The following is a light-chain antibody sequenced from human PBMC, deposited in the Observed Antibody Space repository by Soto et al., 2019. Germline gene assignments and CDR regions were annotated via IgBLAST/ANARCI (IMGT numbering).Light chain of an antibody. J-gene: IGKJ1*01. CDR1: QSISGW. V-gene: IGKV1-5*01. CDR3: QNYNQYSRT. Sequence: DIQMTQSPSTLSASVGDRVTITCRASQSISGWLSWYHQKPWKAPKLLIYNASSLKSGVPSRFSGSGFGTEFTLTISSLQPDDSATYYCQNYNQYSRTFGQGTKVDIK. CDR2: NAS.